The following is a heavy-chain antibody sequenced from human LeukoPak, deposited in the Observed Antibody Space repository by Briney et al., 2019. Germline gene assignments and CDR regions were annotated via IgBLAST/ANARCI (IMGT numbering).Heavy chain of an antibody. Sequence: PSETLSLTCTVSGGSISSYYWSWIRQPPGKGLEWIGYIYYSGSTNHNPPLKSRVTISVDTSKNQFSLKLSSVTAADTAVYYCARVSLGELSPNFDYWGQGTLVTVSS. V-gene: IGHV4-59*01. CDR3: ARVSLGELSPNFDY. D-gene: IGHD3-16*02. CDR1: GGSISSYY. J-gene: IGHJ4*02. CDR2: IYYSGST.